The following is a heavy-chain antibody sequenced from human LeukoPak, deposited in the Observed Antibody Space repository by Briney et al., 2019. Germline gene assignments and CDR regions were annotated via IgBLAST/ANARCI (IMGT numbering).Heavy chain of an antibody. D-gene: IGHD3-22*01. CDR1: GFTFSSYA. CDR2: ISGSGGST. J-gene: IGHJ4*02. Sequence: GGSLRLSCAASGFTFSSYAMSWVRQAPGKGLEWVSAISGSGGSTYYADSVKGRFTISRDNSKNTLYLQMNSLRAEDTAVYYCAKEGDRYYYDSSGYFDYWGQGTLVTVSS. CDR3: AKEGDRYYYDSSGYFDY. V-gene: IGHV3-23*01.